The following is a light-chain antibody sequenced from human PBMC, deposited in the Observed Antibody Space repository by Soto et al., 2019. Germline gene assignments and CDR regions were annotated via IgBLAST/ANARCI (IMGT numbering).Light chain of an antibody. V-gene: IGKV3-20*01. J-gene: IGKJ1*01. CDR2: GAS. Sequence: EIVMTQSPDTLYVSPGARATLSCRASQSVGSDLVWYRQKPGQAPRLLICGASNRATGVPDRFSGSGSGTDFTLTISRLEPGDFAVYYCQQYGYSSWTFGQGTKVDIK. CDR3: QQYGYSSWT. CDR1: QSVGSD.